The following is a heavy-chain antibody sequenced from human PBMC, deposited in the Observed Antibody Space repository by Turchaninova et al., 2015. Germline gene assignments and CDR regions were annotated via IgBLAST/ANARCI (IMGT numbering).Heavy chain of an antibody. CDR1: GFSLSTSAVG. V-gene: IGHV2-5*01. Sequence: QITLKESGPTLVKPTQTLTLTCTFSGFSLSTSAVGVGWIRQPPGKALEWLALIYWNDDKRYSPSLKSRLSLTQDTSKNQVVLKMANMDPVDTATYFCAHSLYDYGDNFHYWGQGTLVTVSS. D-gene: IGHD4-17*01. J-gene: IGHJ4*02. CDR2: IYWNDDK. CDR3: AHSLYDYGDNFHY.